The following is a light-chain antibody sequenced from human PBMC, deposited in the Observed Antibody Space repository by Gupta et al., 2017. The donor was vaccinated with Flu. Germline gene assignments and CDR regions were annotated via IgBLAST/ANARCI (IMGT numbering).Light chain of an antibody. J-gene: IGKJ5*01. Sequence: DIVLTQSPATLSLSPGERATLACTASQSISNSLACHQQKPGQAPRRLIYDAYNWDTGIPARLSGSGSGTDFTLIISSLEPEELAAYYCQQRRNSPLTFGQGTRLEIK. CDR1: QSISNS. V-gene: IGKV3-11*01. CDR2: DAY. CDR3: QQRRNSPLT.